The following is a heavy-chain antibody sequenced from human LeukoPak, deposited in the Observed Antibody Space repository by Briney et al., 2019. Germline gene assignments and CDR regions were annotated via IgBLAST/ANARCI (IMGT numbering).Heavy chain of an antibody. Sequence: SETLSLTCTVSGGSISSYYWSWIRQTPGKGLEWIGYIYYSGSTNYNPSLKSRVTISVDTSKNQFSLKLSSVTAADTAVYYCARLTRYCTNGVCWDLIDYWGQGTLVTVSS. J-gene: IGHJ4*02. CDR2: IYYSGST. D-gene: IGHD2-8*01. CDR3: ARLTRYCTNGVCWDLIDY. V-gene: IGHV4-59*08. CDR1: GGSISSYY.